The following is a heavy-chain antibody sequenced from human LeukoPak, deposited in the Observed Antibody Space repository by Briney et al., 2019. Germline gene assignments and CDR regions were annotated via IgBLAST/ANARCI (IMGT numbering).Heavy chain of an antibody. J-gene: IGHJ4*02. D-gene: IGHD5-24*01. CDR2: ISGSGGST. Sequence: GGSLRLSCAASGFTFSSYAMSWVRQAPGKGLEWVSAISGSGGSTYYADSVKGRFTISRDNSKNTLYLQMNSPRVEDTAVYYCAKDLWEMATPRTFDYWGQGTLVTVSS. CDR3: AKDLWEMATPRTFDY. V-gene: IGHV3-23*01. CDR1: GFTFSSYA.